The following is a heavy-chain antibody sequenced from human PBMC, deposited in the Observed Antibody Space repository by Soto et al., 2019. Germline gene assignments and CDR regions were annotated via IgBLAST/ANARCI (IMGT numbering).Heavy chain of an antibody. CDR2: ISYDGSNK. D-gene: IGHD5-18*01. J-gene: IGHJ4*02. CDR1: GFTFSSYA. V-gene: IGHV3-30-3*01. CDR3: AKEGYSYGIDFDY. Sequence: QVQLVESGGGVVQPGRSLRLSCAASGFTFSSYAMHWVRQAPGKGLEWVAVISYDGSNKYYADSVKGRFTISRDNSKNPLYLQMNSLRAEDTAVYYCAKEGYSYGIDFDYWGQGTLVTVSS.